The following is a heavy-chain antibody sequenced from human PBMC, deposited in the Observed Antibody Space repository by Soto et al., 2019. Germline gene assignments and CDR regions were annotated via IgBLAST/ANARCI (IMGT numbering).Heavy chain of an antibody. CDR3: ARYSGTYYVY. Sequence: SETLSLTCSVSGDYISSYYCTWIRQPPAKGLEWIGFISYTGSTSYNPSLKNRVTISVDTSKNQFSLKLRSVTAADTAVYYCARYSGTYYVYWGQGTLVTVSS. CDR2: ISYTGST. D-gene: IGHD1-26*01. CDR1: GDYISSYY. J-gene: IGHJ4*02. V-gene: IGHV4-59*01.